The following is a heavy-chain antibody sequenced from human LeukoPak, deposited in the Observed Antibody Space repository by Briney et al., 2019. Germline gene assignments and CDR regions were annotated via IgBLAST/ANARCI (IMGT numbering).Heavy chain of an antibody. CDR1: GFTFSLYA. D-gene: IGHD5-24*01. CDR3: ARAGGGDGYNYPFDAFDF. J-gene: IGHJ3*01. Sequence: GGSLRLSCAASGFTFSLYAMHWVRQAPGKGLEWVAVIPFDGSNKYSADSVKGRFTISRDNSKNTLYRQMNSLRTEDTAAYYCARAGGGDGYNYPFDAFDFWGQGTMVTVSS. V-gene: IGHV3-30-3*01. CDR2: IPFDGSNK.